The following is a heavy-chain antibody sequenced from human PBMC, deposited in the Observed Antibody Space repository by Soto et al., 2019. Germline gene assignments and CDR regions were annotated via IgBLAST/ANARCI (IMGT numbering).Heavy chain of an antibody. D-gene: IGHD3-9*01. CDR2: ISAYNGNT. CDR3: ARNSRYFDWLLSYYFDY. Sequence: GASVKVSCKASGYTFTSYGISWVRQAPGQGLEWMGWISAYNGNTNYAQKLQGRVTMTTDTSTSTAYMELRSLRSDDTAVYYCARNSRYFDWLLSYYFDYWGQGTLVTVSS. V-gene: IGHV1-18*01. CDR1: GYTFTSYG. J-gene: IGHJ4*02.